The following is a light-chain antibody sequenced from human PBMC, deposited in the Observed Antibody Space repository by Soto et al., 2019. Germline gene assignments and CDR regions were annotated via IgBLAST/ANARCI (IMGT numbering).Light chain of an antibody. V-gene: IGLV2-14*01. CDR3: SSFTTSSTYV. CDR2: EVS. J-gene: IGLJ1*01. CDR1: GSDVGGYHY. Sequence: QPASVSGSPGQSITISCTGIGSDVGGYHYVSWYQQHPGKAPKLMIYEVSDRPSGVSNRFSGSKSGNTASLTISGLQAEDEADYYCSSFTTSSTYVFGTGTKVTVL.